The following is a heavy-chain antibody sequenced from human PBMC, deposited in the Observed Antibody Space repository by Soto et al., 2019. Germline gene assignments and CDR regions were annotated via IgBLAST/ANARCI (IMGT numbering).Heavy chain of an antibody. Sequence: QVQLAQSGAEVKKPGSSVKVSCKASGGTFSNSAISWVRQAPGQGLEWMGGIIPFSGTANYAQKFQGRVTVTADESTTTAYMEMGSLRSEDTAVYYCVWFEYDNSHNWFVPWGQGTLVTVSS. J-gene: IGHJ5*02. D-gene: IGHD3-10*01. CDR2: IIPFSGTA. CDR3: VWFEYDNSHNWFVP. CDR1: GGTFSNSA. V-gene: IGHV1-69*01.